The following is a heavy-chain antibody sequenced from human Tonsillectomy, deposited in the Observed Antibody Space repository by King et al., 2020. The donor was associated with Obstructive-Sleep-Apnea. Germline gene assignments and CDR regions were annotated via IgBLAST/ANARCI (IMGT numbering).Heavy chain of an antibody. J-gene: IGHJ4*02. Sequence: VQLVESGGGLVQPGRSLRLSCAASGFRSDDYAMHRVRQPLGRGLEWVSGIIWNSGSIGYADSVKGRFTISRDNAKNSLYLQMNSLRAEDTAFYYCVKDKNSGWYVDYFDYWGQGTLVTVSS. D-gene: IGHD6-19*01. V-gene: IGHV3-9*02. CDR3: VKDKNSGWYVDYFDY. CDR2: IIWNSGSI. CDR1: GFRSDDYA.